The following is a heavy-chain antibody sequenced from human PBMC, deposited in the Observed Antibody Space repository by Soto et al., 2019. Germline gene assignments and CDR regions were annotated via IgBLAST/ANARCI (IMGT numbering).Heavy chain of an antibody. CDR2: IYHSGST. CDR3: ARGAWFGELSWLDP. CDR1: GGSISSGGYS. Sequence: KPSETLSLTCAVSGGSISSGGYSWSWIRQPPGKGLEWIGYIYHSGSTYYNPSLKSRVTISVDTSKNQLSLKLSSVTAADTAVYYCARGAWFGELSWLDPWGQGTLVTVSS. D-gene: IGHD3-10*01. V-gene: IGHV4-30-2*01. J-gene: IGHJ5*02.